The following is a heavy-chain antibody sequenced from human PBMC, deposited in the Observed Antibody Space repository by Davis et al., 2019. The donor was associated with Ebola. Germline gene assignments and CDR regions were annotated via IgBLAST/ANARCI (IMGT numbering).Heavy chain of an antibody. CDR1: GFTFSSYA. CDR3: ASGAYVGYFDL. CDR2: ISGSGGSK. Sequence: GGSLRLSCAASGFTFSSYAMTWVRQAPGKGLEWVSGISGSGGSKYYADSVKGRFTISRDNSKNTLYLQMNSLRAEDTAVYYCASGAYVGYFDLWGRGTLVTVSS. J-gene: IGHJ2*01. D-gene: IGHD2-15*01. V-gene: IGHV3-23*01.